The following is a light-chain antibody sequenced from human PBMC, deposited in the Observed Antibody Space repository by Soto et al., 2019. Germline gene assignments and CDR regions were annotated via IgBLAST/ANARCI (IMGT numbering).Light chain of an antibody. CDR2: GAS. CDR3: QQYNDWPRT. CDR1: QSVSSN. Sequence: IEMTQSPATLSVSPGERATLSCRASQSVSSNLAWYQQKPDQAPRLLIYGASNRATGIPDRFSGSGSGTDFTLTISSLQSEDFAVYYCQQYNDWPRTFGQGTKVDIK. V-gene: IGKV3D-15*01. J-gene: IGKJ1*01.